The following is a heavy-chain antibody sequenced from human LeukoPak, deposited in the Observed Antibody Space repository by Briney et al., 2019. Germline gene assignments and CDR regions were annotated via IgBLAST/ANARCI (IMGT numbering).Heavy chain of an antibody. CDR2: ISADTHNT. V-gene: IGHV1-18*01. D-gene: IGHD3-10*01. CDR1: GYTFGTYG. Sequence: GASVTVSCKASGYTFGTYGITWVRQAPGQGLEWMGWISADTHNTIYAQNLQARVTMTTDTSTTTAYMELRSLTSDDTAVYYCARGAWGQVTFTYWGQGTLVTVSS. CDR3: ARGAWGQVTFTY. J-gene: IGHJ4*02.